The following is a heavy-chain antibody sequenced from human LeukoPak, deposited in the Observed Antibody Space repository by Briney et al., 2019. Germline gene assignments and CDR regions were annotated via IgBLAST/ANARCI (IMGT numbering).Heavy chain of an antibody. CDR1: GGSISSYH. CDR2: IYYSGST. CDR3: ARDPRSGNYLDY. V-gene: IGHV4-59*01. D-gene: IGHD3-10*01. Sequence: SETLSLTCTVSGGSISSYHWSWIRQPPGKGLEWIGYIYYSGSTNHNPSLKSRVTISVDTSKNQFSLKLSSVTAADTAVYYCARDPRSGNYLDYWGQGTLVTVSS. J-gene: IGHJ4*02.